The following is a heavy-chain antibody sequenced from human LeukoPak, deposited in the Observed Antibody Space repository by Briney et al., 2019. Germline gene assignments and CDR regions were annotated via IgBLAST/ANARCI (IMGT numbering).Heavy chain of an antibody. CDR3: ARVTRDIAARRGTFDY. D-gene: IGHD6-6*01. CDR2: INHSGST. Sequence: SETLSLTCAVYGGSFSGYYWSWIRQPPGKGLEWIGEINHSGSTNYNPSLKSRVTISVDTSKNQFSLKLSSVTAADTAVYYCARVTRDIAARRGTFDYWGQGTLVTVSS. V-gene: IGHV4-34*01. CDR1: GGSFSGYY. J-gene: IGHJ4*02.